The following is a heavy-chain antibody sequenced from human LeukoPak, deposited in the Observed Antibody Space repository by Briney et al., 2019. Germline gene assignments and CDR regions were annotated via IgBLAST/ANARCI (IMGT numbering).Heavy chain of an antibody. J-gene: IGHJ4*02. Sequence: GGSLRLSCAASGFSVSGKFMSWVRQAPGKGLEWVSIIHYDGKIRYAGSVGGRFTIYRDDSENTLFLQMNSLRDEDTAVYYCAKDQRWESPHYLDSWGQGTLVTVSS. CDR1: GFSVSGKF. CDR2: IHYDGKI. CDR3: AKDQRWESPHYLDS. D-gene: IGHD1-26*01. V-gene: IGHV3-53*01.